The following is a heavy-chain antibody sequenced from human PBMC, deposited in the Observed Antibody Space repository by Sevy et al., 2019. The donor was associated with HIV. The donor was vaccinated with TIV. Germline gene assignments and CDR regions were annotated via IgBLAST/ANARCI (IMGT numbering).Heavy chain of an antibody. J-gene: IGHJ4*02. D-gene: IGHD1-26*01. V-gene: IGHV3-48*02. CDR2: RRSGDDTI. CDR3: AKDRWDTTSPSRALDF. CDR1: GFTLSNCN. Sequence: GGSLRLTCAASGFTLSNCNMNWVRRAPGKGLEWISFRRSGDDTIDYAQSVKGRFTFSRDNAKNSLYLQMDSLTDEDTAVYYCAKDRWDTTSPSRALDFWGQGTLVTVSS.